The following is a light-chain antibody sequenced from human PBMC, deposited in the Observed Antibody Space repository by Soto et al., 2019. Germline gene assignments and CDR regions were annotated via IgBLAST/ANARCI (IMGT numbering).Light chain of an antibody. Sequence: IQITQSPSSVSASVGDTVTITCRASQLISNWLAWYQQKPGKAPKLLIYAASSLQSGVPSRFSGSESGTDFTLTISSLQPEDFATYFCKQSSSFPLTFGGGTKVEIK. CDR3: KQSSSFPLT. V-gene: IGKV1-12*01. J-gene: IGKJ4*01. CDR2: AAS. CDR1: QLISNW.